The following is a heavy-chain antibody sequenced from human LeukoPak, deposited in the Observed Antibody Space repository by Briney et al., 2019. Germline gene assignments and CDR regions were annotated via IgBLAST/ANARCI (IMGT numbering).Heavy chain of an antibody. CDR2: VSGSSSSI. Sequence: GGSLRLSCAASGFTFSSYSMDWVRQAPGKGLEWISYVSGSSSSIYYAASVKGRFTISKYNARYSLYLQINSLRDEDTAVYYCARDYGSGSYYIFDYWGQGTLVTVSS. D-gene: IGHD3-10*01. J-gene: IGHJ4*02. CDR3: ARDYGSGSYYIFDY. V-gene: IGHV3-48*02. CDR1: GFTFSSYS.